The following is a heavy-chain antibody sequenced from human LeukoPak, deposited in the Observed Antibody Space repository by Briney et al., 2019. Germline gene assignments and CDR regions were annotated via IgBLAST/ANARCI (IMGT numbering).Heavy chain of an antibody. CDR1: GFTFSSYW. CDR3: ARADTTMVDPYIDY. V-gene: IGHV3-7*01. D-gene: IGHD5-18*01. Sequence: GGSLRLSCAASGFTFSSYWMGWVRQAPGKGLEWVANIMQDGSEKYYVDSVKGRFTISRDNAKNSLYLQMNSLRAEDTAVYYCARADTTMVDPYIDYWGQGTLVTVPS. J-gene: IGHJ4*02. CDR2: IMQDGSEK.